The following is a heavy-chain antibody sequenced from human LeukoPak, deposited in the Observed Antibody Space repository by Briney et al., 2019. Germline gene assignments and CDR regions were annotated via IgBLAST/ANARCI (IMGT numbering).Heavy chain of an antibody. CDR2: IYSGGST. CDR1: GFTFSSYG. D-gene: IGHD3-10*01. V-gene: IGHV3-23*03. J-gene: IGHJ4*02. Sequence: GGSLRLSCAASGFTFSSYGMSWVRQAPGKGLEWVSVIYSGGSTYYADSVKGRFTISRDNSKNTLYLQMNSLRAEDTAVYYCAKDRRAGSYDYWGQGTLVTVSS. CDR3: AKDRRAGSYDY.